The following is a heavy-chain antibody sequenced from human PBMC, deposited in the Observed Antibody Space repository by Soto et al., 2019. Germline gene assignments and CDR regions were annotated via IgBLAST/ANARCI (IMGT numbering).Heavy chain of an antibody. Sequence: ASVKVSCKASGYTFTSYGISWVRQAPGQGLEWMGWISAYNGNTNYAQKLQGRVTMTTDTSTSTAYMELRSLRSDDAAVYYCARDANDFWSGYPFYYYCYMDVWGKGTTVTVSS. J-gene: IGHJ6*03. CDR3: ARDANDFWSGYPFYYYCYMDV. CDR1: GYTFTSYG. D-gene: IGHD3-3*01. CDR2: ISAYNGNT. V-gene: IGHV1-18*01.